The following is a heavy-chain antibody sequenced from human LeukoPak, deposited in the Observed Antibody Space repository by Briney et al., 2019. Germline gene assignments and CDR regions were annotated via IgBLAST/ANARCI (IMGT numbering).Heavy chain of an antibody. CDR3: ARDEDFWSGSRFDP. J-gene: IGHJ5*02. Sequence: ASVKVSCKASGGTFSSYAISWVRQAPGQGLEWMGWISAYNGNTNYAQKLQGRVTMTTDTSTSTAYMELRSLRSDDTAVYYCARDEDFWSGSRFDPWGQGTLVTVSS. CDR1: GGTFSSYA. V-gene: IGHV1-18*01. D-gene: IGHD3-3*01. CDR2: ISAYNGNT.